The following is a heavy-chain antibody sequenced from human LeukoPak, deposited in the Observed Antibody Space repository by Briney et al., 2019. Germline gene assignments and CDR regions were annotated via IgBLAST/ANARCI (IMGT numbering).Heavy chain of an antibody. CDR2: INHSGST. V-gene: IGHV4-34*01. CDR3: ASIGLRSSWYPEYFQH. J-gene: IGHJ1*01. CDR1: GGSFSGYY. D-gene: IGHD6-13*01. Sequence: SATLSLTCAVYGGSFSGYYWSWIRQPPGKGLEWIGEINHSGSTNYNPSLKSRVTISVDTSKNQFSLKLSSVTAADTAVYYCASIGLRSSWYPEYFQHWGQGTLVTVSS.